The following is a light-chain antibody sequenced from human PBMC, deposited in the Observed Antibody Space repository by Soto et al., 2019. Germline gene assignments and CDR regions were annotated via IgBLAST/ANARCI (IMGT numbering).Light chain of an antibody. V-gene: IGLV4-69*01. CDR3: QTWCTGFRV. J-gene: IGLJ2*01. CDR1: SGHSSYA. Sequence: QPVLTQPPSASASLGDSVTLTCTLSSGHSSYAIAWHQEHPEKGPPYYIDLNNDGSHTKGDVVPDRLSGSSSVAERYLIISGRQYEDEADDYCQTWCTGFRVFGGGTKLTVL. CDR2: LNNDGSH.